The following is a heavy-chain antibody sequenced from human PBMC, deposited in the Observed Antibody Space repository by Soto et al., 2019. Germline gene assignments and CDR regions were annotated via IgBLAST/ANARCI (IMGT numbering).Heavy chain of an antibody. Sequence: PSETLSLTCTVSGGSISSYYWSWIRQPPGKGLEWIGYIYYSGSTNYNPSLKSRVTISVDTSKNQFSLKLSSVTAADTAVYYCARRGALGIAAAEPSYNWFDPWGQGTLVTVSS. D-gene: IGHD6-13*01. CDR1: GGSISSYY. V-gene: IGHV4-59*08. CDR3: ARRGALGIAAAEPSYNWFDP. J-gene: IGHJ5*02. CDR2: IYYSGST.